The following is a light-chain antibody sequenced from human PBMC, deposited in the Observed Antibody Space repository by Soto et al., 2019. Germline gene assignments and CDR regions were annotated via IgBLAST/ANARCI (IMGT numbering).Light chain of an antibody. CDR3: QQYGSSTGT. CDR2: GAS. CDR1: QSVSSN. V-gene: IGKV3-20*01. Sequence: MPQSPATPPLSPGESATLSSPASQSVSSNLAWYQKKPGQDPRLLIYGASSRATGIPDRFSGSGSGTDFTLTISRLETEDFAVYYCQQYGSSTGTVGQGTKVEIK. J-gene: IGKJ1*01.